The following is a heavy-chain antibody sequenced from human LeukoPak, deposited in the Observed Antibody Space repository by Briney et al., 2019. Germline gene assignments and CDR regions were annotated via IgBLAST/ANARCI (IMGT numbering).Heavy chain of an antibody. CDR1: GFTFSSYS. D-gene: IGHD1-26*01. CDR2: ISSSSSYI. V-gene: IGHV3-21*01. Sequence: GGSLRLSCAASGFTFSSYSVNWVRQAPGKGLEWVSSISSSSSYIYYADSVKGRFTISRDNAKNSLYLQMNSLGAEDTAAYYCARDQLLSAFDIWGQGTMVTVSS. J-gene: IGHJ3*02. CDR3: ARDQLLSAFDI.